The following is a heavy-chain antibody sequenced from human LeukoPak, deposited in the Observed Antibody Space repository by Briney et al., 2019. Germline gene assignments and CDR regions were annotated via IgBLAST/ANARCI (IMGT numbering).Heavy chain of an antibody. V-gene: IGHV3-33*08. J-gene: IGHJ3*02. CDR2: IWYDGSNK. CDR3: ARGSTYYYDSSGYYYGDDAFDI. Sequence: GALRLSCAASGFTFSSYAMSWVRQAPGKGLEWVAVIWYDGSNKYYADSVKGRLTISRDNSKNTLYLQMNSLRAEDTAVYYCARGSTYYYDSSGYYYGDDAFDIWGQGTMVTVSS. D-gene: IGHD3-22*01. CDR1: GFTFSSYA.